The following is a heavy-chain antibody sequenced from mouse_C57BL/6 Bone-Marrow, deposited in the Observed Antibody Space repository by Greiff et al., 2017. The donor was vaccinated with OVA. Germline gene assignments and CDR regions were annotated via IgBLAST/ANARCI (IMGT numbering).Heavy chain of an antibody. Sequence: QVQLQQSGAELVRPGASVKLSCKASGYTFTDYYINWVKQRPGQGLEWIARIYPGSGNTYYNEKFKGKATLTAEKSSSTAYMQLSSLTSEDSAVYFCARIGFTTVSYWYFDVWGTGTTVTVSS. D-gene: IGHD1-1*01. CDR1: GYTFTDYY. CDR3: ARIGFTTVSYWYFDV. V-gene: IGHV1-76*01. J-gene: IGHJ1*03. CDR2: IYPGSGNT.